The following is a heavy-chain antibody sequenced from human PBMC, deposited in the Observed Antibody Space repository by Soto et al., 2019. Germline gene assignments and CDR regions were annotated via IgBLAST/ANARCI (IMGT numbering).Heavy chain of an antibody. J-gene: IGHJ4*02. CDR3: AREGSSSGPDYEY. V-gene: IGHV3-72*01. Sequence: PGGSLRLSCAASGFTFSDYYINWVRQAPGRGLEWVGRTRNKANSYTTDYAAFVKGRFTISRDDSKNLIYLQMNSLKTEDTAVYYCAREGSSSGPDYEYWGQGTLVTV. CDR2: TRNKANSYTT. D-gene: IGHD3-22*01. CDR1: GFTFSDYY.